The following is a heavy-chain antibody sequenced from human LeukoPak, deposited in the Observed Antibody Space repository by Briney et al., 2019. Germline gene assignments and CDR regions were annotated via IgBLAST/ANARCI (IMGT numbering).Heavy chain of an antibody. CDR2: IYYSGST. CDR1: GGSISSSTHY. CDR3: ARSGSYYKRNWFDP. V-gene: IGHV4-61*05. Sequence: PSETLSLTCTVSGGSISSSTHYWGWIRQPPGKGLEWIGYIYYSGSTNYNPSLKSRVTISVDTSKNQFSLKLSSVTAADTAVYYCARSGSYYKRNWFDPWGQGTLVTVSS. J-gene: IGHJ5*02. D-gene: IGHD3-10*01.